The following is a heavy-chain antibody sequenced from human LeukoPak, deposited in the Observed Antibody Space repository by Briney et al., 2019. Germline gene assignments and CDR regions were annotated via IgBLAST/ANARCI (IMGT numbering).Heavy chain of an antibody. Sequence: SQTLSLTCAISGDSVSTNSAAWNWIRQSPSRGLEWLGRTYYRSKWYNDYAVSVKSRITINPDISKNQLSLQLNSVTPEDTAVYYCASCGSSGYPFDYWGQGTLVTVSS. CDR2: TYYRSKWYN. V-gene: IGHV6-1*01. CDR1: GDSVSTNSAA. J-gene: IGHJ4*02. D-gene: IGHD3-22*01. CDR3: ASCGSSGYPFDY.